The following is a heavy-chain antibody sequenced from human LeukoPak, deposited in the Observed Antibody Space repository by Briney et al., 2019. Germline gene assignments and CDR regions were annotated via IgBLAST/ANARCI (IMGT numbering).Heavy chain of an antibody. J-gene: IGHJ5*02. Sequence: SETLCLTCTLPVYSLYDNHCASIRQLPGKGLEWIGFVSDTGDTDYKPSLKSRLTISADTSKSQLSLSLSSVTAADTALYYCALVFRRIVTSIWFDPWGQGALGTVSS. CDR3: ALVFRRIVTSIWFDP. V-gene: IGHV4-59*03. CDR1: VYSLYDNH. D-gene: IGHD3-9*01. CDR2: VSDTGDT.